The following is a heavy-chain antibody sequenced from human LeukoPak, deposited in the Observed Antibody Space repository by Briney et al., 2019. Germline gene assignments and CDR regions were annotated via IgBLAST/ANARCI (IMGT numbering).Heavy chain of an antibody. J-gene: IGHJ3*02. V-gene: IGHV4-38-2*02. CDR1: GYSLSSGFF. CDR2: FSHRGGS. D-gene: IGHD3-10*01. Sequence: SETLSLTCTVSGYSLSSGFFCDWIRQSPGKGLEWIGSFSHRGGSYHNPSLKSRVTISVDTSKNQFSLKLLSVTAADTAVYYCAREPNYYGSGSSVFDIWGQGTMVTVSS. CDR3: AREPNYYGSGSSVFDI.